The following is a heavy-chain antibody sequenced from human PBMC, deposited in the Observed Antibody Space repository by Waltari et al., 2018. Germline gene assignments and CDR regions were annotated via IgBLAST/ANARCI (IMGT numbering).Heavy chain of an antibody. V-gene: IGHV3-23*04. CDR3: AKPTAAYYYDSSGYYGS. CDR2: MSGCGGST. CDR1: GFTFSSYA. J-gene: IGHJ4*02. D-gene: IGHD3-22*01. Sequence: EVQLVESGGGLVQPGGSLRLSCAASGFTFSSYAMSWVRQAPGKGLEWVSAMSGCGGSTYYADSVKGRFTISRDNSKNTLYLQMNSLRAEDTAVYYCAKPTAAYYYDSSGYYGSWGQGTLVTVSS.